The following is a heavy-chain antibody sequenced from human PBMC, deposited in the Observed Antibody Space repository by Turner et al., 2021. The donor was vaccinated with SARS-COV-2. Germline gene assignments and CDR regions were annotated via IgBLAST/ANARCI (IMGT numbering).Heavy chain of an antibody. D-gene: IGHD2-2*01. V-gene: IGHV1-8*01. J-gene: IGHJ6*02. CDR2: MNPNSGNT. Sequence: QVQLVQSGAEVKKPGASVKVSCKASGYTFTNYDINWVRQATGQGLEWMGWMNPNSGNTGYAQKCPGRVTMTRDTSISTAYMELSSLRSEDTAVYYCARLHGHCTSTSCYWDYYFGMDVWGQGTTGTVSS. CDR3: ARLHGHCTSTSCYWDYYFGMDV. CDR1: GYTFTNYD.